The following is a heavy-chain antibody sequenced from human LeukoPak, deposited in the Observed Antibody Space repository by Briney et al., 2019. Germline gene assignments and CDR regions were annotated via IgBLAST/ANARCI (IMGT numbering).Heavy chain of an antibody. J-gene: IGHJ6*02. CDR1: GFTFSSYA. CDR3: AKRPVLRYFDWLSNYGMDV. CDR2: ISGSGGST. V-gene: IGHV3-23*01. D-gene: IGHD3-9*01. Sequence: GGSLRLSCAASGFTFSSYAMSWVRQAPGKGLEWVSAISGSGGSTYYADSVKGRFTISRDNSKNTLYLQMNSLRAEDTAVYYCAKRPVLRYFDWLSNYGMDVWGQGTTVTVSS.